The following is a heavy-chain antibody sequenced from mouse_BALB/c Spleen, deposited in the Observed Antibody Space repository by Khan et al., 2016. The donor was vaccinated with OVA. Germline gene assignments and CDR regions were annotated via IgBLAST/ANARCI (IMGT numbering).Heavy chain of an antibody. Sequence: QVQLQQSGAELARPGASVKMSCKTSGYTFTNYMMHWVKQRPGQGLEWIGYINPSTDYANYNQKFKDKATLTADKSSSTAYLQLSSLTSEDTAVSYGTAYYWYPTWFAKWGQGTLVTVSA. J-gene: IGHJ3*01. V-gene: IGHV1-4*01. CDR2: INPSTDYA. D-gene: IGHD2-14*01. CDR3: TAYYWYPTWFAK. CDR1: GYTFTNYM.